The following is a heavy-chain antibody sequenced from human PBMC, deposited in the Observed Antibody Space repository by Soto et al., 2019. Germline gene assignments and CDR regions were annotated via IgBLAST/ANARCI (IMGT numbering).Heavy chain of an antibody. J-gene: IGHJ6*02. CDR2: ISSSSSYI. V-gene: IGHV3-21*01. CDR1: GFTFSSYS. Sequence: GGSLRLSCAASGFTFSSYSMNWVRQAPGKGLEWVSSISSSSSYIYYADSVKGRFTISRDKAKNSLYLQMNSLRAEDTAVYYCARDYSKKGYSGYDPTYGMDVWGQGTTVTVSS. CDR3: ARDYSKKGYSGYDPTYGMDV. D-gene: IGHD5-12*01.